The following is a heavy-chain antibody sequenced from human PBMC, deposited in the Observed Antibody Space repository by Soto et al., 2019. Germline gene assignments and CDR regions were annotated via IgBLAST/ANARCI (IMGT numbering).Heavy chain of an antibody. D-gene: IGHD6-6*01. Sequence: QVQLQESGPGLVKPSGTLSLTCAVSGGSISSSNWWSWVRQPPGKGLEWIGEIYHSGSTNYNPSLKDRVTISVDKSKNQFSLKLSSVTAADTAVYYCAKCITALGPIDYWGPGTLVTVSS. CDR2: IYHSGST. J-gene: IGHJ4*02. CDR1: GGSISSSNW. V-gene: IGHV4-4*02. CDR3: AKCITALGPIDY.